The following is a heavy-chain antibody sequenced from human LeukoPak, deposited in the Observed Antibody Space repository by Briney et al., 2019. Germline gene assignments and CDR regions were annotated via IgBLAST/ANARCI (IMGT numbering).Heavy chain of an antibody. Sequence: SVKVSCKASGGTFSSYAISWVRQAPGQGLEWMGGIIPIFGTANYAQKFQGRVTMTEDTSIDTAYMELSSLRSEDTALYYCTSLLADLQGYYFDYWGQGTLVTVSS. V-gene: IGHV1-69*06. CDR1: GGTFSSYA. D-gene: IGHD6-19*01. J-gene: IGHJ4*02. CDR2: IIPIFGTA. CDR3: TSLLADLQGYYFDY.